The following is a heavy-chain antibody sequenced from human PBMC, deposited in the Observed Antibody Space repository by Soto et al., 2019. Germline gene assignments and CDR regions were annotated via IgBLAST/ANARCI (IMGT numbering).Heavy chain of an antibody. J-gene: IGHJ2*01. Sequence: SETLSLTCTVSGGSISSYYWSWIRQPPGKGLEWIGYIYYSGSTNYNPSLKSRVTISVDTSKNQFSLKLSSVTAADTAVYYCARDKRHWETYYDILTGLGGYFDLWGRGTLVT. D-gene: IGHD3-9*01. V-gene: IGHV4-59*01. CDR1: GGSISSYY. CDR2: IYYSGST. CDR3: ARDKRHWETYYDILTGLGGYFDL.